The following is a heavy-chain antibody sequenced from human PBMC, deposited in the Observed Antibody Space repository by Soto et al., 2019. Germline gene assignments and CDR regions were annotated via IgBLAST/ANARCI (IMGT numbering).Heavy chain of an antibody. Sequence: GASVKVSCKASGHTFTSYYMHWVRQAPGQGLEWMGIINPSGGSTSYAQKFQGRVTMTEDTSTDTAYMELSGLRSEDTAVYYCATDRDNWNTGSGYWGQGTLVTVSS. V-gene: IGHV1-46*01. D-gene: IGHD1-20*01. J-gene: IGHJ4*02. CDR3: ATDRDNWNTGSGY. CDR1: GHTFTSYY. CDR2: INPSGGST.